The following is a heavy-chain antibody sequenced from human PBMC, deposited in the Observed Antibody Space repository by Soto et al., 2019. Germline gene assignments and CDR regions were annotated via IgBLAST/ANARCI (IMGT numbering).Heavy chain of an antibody. V-gene: IGHV1-69*13. CDR3: ARTRSNYGDYVMDYYGMDV. Sequence: SVNVSCKASGGTFSSYAISWVRQAPGQGLEWMGGIIPIFGTANYAQKFQGRVTITADESTSTAYMELSSLRSEDTAEYYCARTRSNYGDYVMDYYGMDVWGQGTTVTVSS. D-gene: IGHD4-17*01. CDR2: IIPIFGTA. CDR1: GGTFSSYA. J-gene: IGHJ6*02.